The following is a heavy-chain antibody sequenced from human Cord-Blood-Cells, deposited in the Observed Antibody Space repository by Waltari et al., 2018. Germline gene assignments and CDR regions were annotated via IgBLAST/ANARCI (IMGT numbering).Heavy chain of an antibody. V-gene: IGHV4-4*02. CDR3: ARDSLEEAYSSSWYDSLNYYYYGMDV. CDR2: IYHSGST. Sequence: QVQLQESGPGLVKPSGTLSLTCAVSGGSISSSNWWSWVRQPPGKGLEWIGEIYHSGSTNYNPSLKSRVTISVDKSKNQFSLKLSSVTAADTAVYYCARDSLEEAYSSSWYDSLNYYYYGMDVWGQGTTVTVSS. J-gene: IGHJ6*02. CDR1: GGSISSSNW. D-gene: IGHD6-13*01.